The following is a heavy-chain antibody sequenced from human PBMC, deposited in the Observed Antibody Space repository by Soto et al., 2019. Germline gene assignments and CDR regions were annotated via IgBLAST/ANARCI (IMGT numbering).Heavy chain of an antibody. D-gene: IGHD3-3*01. CDR3: AREITHDFWSGPGGNWFDP. Sequence: SETLSLTSTVSGGSVSSGSYYWSWIRQPPGKGLEWIGYIYYSGSTNYNPSLKSRVTISVDTSKNQFSLKLSSVTAADTAVYYCAREITHDFWSGPGGNWFDPWGQGTLVTVSS. CDR2: IYYSGST. J-gene: IGHJ5*02. V-gene: IGHV4-61*01. CDR1: GGSVSSGSYY.